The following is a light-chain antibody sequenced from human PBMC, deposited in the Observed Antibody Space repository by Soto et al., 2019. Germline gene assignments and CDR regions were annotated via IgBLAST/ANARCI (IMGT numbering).Light chain of an antibody. Sequence: DIQLIQVLSSFSASVGDIVTITCRASQIIGNDLNWYQQKPGKAPKLLVYGTSSLQSGVPSRFSGRGSGTDFTLTINSLQPDDFAVYYCQQGYKTPYTFGRGTK. CDR1: QIIGND. J-gene: IGKJ2*01. CDR3: QQGYKTPYT. CDR2: GTS. V-gene: IGKV1-39*01.